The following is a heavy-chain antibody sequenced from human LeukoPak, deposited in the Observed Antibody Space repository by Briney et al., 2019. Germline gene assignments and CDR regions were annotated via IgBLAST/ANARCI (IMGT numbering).Heavy chain of an antibody. CDR3: ARSRGFWSGSDY. Sequence: SETLSLTCAVYGGSFSGYYWSWIRQPPGKGLEWIGEINHRGSTNYNPSLKSRVTISVDTSKNQFSLKLTSVTAADTAVYYCARSRGFWSGSDYWGQGTLVTVSS. D-gene: IGHD3-3*01. J-gene: IGHJ4*02. CDR2: INHRGST. CDR1: GGSFSGYY. V-gene: IGHV4-34*01.